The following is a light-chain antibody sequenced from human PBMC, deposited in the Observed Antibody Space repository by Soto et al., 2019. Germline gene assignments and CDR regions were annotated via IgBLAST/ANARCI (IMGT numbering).Light chain of an antibody. J-gene: IGKJ1*01. V-gene: IGKV1-5*01. CDR1: QSISSW. CDR2: DAS. Sequence: DIKVTQCPSTLSASVGDRDTITCRASQSISSWLAWYQQTPGKAPKLLVYDASTLQSGVASRFSGSGSGTEFTLIISGLQPYDSATYSCHQYTNTINPWMFGHGTKVDIK. CDR3: HQYTNTINPWM.